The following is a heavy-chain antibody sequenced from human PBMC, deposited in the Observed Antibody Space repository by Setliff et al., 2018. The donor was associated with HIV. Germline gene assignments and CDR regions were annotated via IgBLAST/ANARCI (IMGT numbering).Heavy chain of an antibody. CDR2: IYYSGST. Sequence: SETLSLTCTVPGGSISITTYYWGWIRQPPGKGLEWIGSIYYSGSTYYNPSLKSRVTISVDTSKNQFPLKLSSVTAADTAVYYCARTYYYGSGSLNWFDPWGQGTLVTVSS. J-gene: IGHJ5*02. CDR1: GGSISITTYY. V-gene: IGHV4-39*01. D-gene: IGHD3-10*01. CDR3: ARTYYYGSGSLNWFDP.